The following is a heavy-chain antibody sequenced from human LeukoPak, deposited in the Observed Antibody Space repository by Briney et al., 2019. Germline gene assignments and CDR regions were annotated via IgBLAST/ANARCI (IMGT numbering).Heavy chain of an antibody. Sequence: ASVKVSCKASGYTFTSYDINWVRQATGQGLEWMGWMNPKSGNTGYAQKFQGRVTMTRNTSISTAYMELSSLRSEDTAVYYCARGRVPTQEFHYYYGMDVWGQGTTVTVSS. J-gene: IGHJ6*02. CDR2: MNPKSGNT. V-gene: IGHV1-8*01. D-gene: IGHD3-10*01. CDR1: GYTFTSYD. CDR3: ARGRVPTQEFHYYYGMDV.